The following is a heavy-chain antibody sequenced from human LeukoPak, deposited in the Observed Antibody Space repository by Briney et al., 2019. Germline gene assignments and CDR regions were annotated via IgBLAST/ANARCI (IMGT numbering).Heavy chain of an antibody. V-gene: IGHV4-34*01. D-gene: IGHD4-23*01. Sequence: SEALSLTPAVYRGSISGYFWSWIREPPRKGLEWIGEINHSGGTNYTPPLKSRVTISVDTSKNQFPPTLRSVTVADTAVYHCARANSFVYWEERTLVTASS. CDR1: RGSISGYF. J-gene: IGHJ4*02. CDR3: ARANSFVY. CDR2: INHSGGT.